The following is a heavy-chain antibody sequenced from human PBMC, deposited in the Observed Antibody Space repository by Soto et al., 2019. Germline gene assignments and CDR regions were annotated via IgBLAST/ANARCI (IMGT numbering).Heavy chain of an antibody. CDR2: IIPIFGTA. CDR1: GGTFSSYA. CDR3: ARDRGADDWCDP. D-gene: IGHD3-10*01. Sequence: VQVSCKASGGTFSSYAISWVRQAPGQGLEWMGGIIPIFGTANYAQKFQGRVTITADESTSTAYMELSSLRSEDTAVYDCARDRGADDWCDPWGQGTRVTVAS. J-gene: IGHJ5*02. V-gene: IGHV1-69*01.